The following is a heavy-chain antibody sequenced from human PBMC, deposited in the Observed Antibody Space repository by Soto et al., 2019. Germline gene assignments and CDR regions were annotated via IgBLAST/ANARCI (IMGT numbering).Heavy chain of an antibody. V-gene: IGHV1-24*01. CDR2: FDPEDGET. D-gene: IGHD6-19*01. J-gene: IGHJ6*02. Sequence: ASVKVSCKVSGYTLTELSVHWVRQAPGKGLEWMGGFDPEDGETIYAQKFQGRVTMTADTSTGTAYMELSSLRSDDTAVYYCARGRDPAGSPHYYYYGMDVWGQGTTVTVSS. CDR1: GYTLTELS. CDR3: ARGRDPAGSPHYYYYGMDV.